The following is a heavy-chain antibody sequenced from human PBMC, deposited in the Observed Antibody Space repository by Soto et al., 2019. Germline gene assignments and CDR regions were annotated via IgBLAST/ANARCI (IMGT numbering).Heavy chain of an antibody. CDR1: GFTVSSKY. CDR3: VQTTGWPGFDF. D-gene: IGHD6-19*01. CDR2: IYGGGTT. V-gene: IGHV3-53*01. J-gene: IGHJ4*02. Sequence: EVQLVESGGGLIQPGGSLRLSCAASGFTVSSKYMTWVRQAPGKGLEWVSVIYGGGTTYYADSVKGRFTISRDNSKNTLYLQMNSLRAEDTAVYYCVQTTGWPGFDFWGQGTPVTVSS.